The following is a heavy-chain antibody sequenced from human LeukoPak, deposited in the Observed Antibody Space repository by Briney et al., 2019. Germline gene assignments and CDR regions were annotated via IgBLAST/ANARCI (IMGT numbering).Heavy chain of an antibody. CDR3: ATKLVRGVVSPLY. D-gene: IGHD3-10*01. CDR2: IYPADSDT. Sequence: EXXGIIYPADSDTRYSPSFQGQVTISADNSISTAYLQWSSLKASDTAMYYCATKLVRGVVSPLYWGQGILVTVSS. V-gene: IGHV5-51*01. J-gene: IGHJ4*02.